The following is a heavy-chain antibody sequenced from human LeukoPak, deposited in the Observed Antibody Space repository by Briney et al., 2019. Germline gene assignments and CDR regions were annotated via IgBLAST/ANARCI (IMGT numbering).Heavy chain of an antibody. Sequence: PGGSLRLSCAASGFTFFSEVMTWVRQAPGKGLEWVSSISGSGNVTYYPDSVKGWFTISRHNSKNTLFLQINSLRVEDTAIYFCAKGGTFFEYWGQGALVTVSS. CDR1: GFTFFSEV. D-gene: IGHD1-7*01. J-gene: IGHJ4*02. V-gene: IGHV3-23*01. CDR2: ISGSGNVT. CDR3: AKGGTFFEY.